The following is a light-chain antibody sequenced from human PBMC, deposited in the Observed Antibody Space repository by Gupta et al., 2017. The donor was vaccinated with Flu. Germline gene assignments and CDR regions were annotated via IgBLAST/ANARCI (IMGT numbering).Light chain of an antibody. CDR3: QQYHGFPWT. J-gene: IGKJ1*01. CDR2: AAS. V-gene: IGKV1D-8*01. CDR1: QGISTN. Sequence: PSLLSASSGDRVTISCRVSQGISTNLAWYQQKPGKAPELLIYAASTLQSGVPSRFSGSGSGTDFTLTISYLQSEDFATYYCQQYHGFPWTFGQGTEVEMK.